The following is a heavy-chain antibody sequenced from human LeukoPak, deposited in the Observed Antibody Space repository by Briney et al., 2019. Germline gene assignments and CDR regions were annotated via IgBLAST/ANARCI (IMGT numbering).Heavy chain of an antibody. D-gene: IGHD3-9*01. CDR3: ANINYDILTGYYPPDY. Sequence: GGSLRLSCAASGFTFSSYAMSWVRQAPGKGLEWVSAISGSGGGTYYADSVKGRFTISRDNSKNTLYLQMNSLRAEDTAVYYCANINYDILTGYYPPDYWGQGTLVTVSS. J-gene: IGHJ4*02. V-gene: IGHV3-23*01. CDR1: GFTFSSYA. CDR2: ISGSGGGT.